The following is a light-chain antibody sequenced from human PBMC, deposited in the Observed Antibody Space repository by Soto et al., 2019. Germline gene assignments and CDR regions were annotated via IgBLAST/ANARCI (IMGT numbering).Light chain of an antibody. V-gene: IGKV3-20*01. CDR1: QSVRTNY. J-gene: IGKJ1*01. Sequence: ESMLTQSPATLSLSPGERATLSCGASQSVRTNYLAWYQQKPGQAPRLLIYRTSTRATGIPDRFSGGGSGTDFTLTISRLAPEDFAVYYCQQYGTSPQTFGQGTKVDIK. CDR3: QQYGTSPQT. CDR2: RTS.